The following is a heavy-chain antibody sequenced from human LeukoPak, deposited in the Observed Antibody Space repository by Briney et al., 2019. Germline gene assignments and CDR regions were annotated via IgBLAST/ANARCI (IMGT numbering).Heavy chain of an antibody. J-gene: IGHJ6*02. CDR1: GYTFTSYD. CDR3: ARGPPIQLWPRYYFYYYGMDV. V-gene: IGHV1-8*02. D-gene: IGHD5-18*01. CDR2: MNPNSGNT. Sequence: ASVKVSCKASGYTFTSYDINWVRQATGQGLEWMGWMNPNSGNTGYAQNFQGRVTMTRNTSISTAYMELSSLRSEDTAVYYCARGPPIQLWPRYYFYYYGMDVWGQGTTVTVSS.